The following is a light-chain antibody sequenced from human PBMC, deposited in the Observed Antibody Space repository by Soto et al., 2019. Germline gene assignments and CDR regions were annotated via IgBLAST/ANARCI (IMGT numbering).Light chain of an antibody. Sequence: DLQMTQSLSTLSASVGDRVTITCRASQTISDWLAWYQQKPGKAPKLLIYKASTLEPGVPSRFSGSVSGTEFTLTISCLQPDDFATYYCQQYSNYPITFGQGTRLEIK. CDR1: QTISDW. V-gene: IGKV1-5*03. CDR2: KAS. CDR3: QQYSNYPIT. J-gene: IGKJ5*01.